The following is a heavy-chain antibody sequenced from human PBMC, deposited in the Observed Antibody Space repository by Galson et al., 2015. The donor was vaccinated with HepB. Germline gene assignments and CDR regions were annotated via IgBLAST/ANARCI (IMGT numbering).Heavy chain of an antibody. J-gene: IGHJ3*02. CDR3: ASSLPGVVAATALSYDAFDI. Sequence: ETLSLTCAVSGGSISSSSYYWGWIRQPPGKGLEWIGSIYYSGSTYYNPSLKSRVTISVDTSKNQFSLKLSSVTAADTAVYYCASSLPGVVAATALSYDAFDIWGQGTMVTVSS. V-gene: IGHV4-39*01. CDR1: GGSISSSSYY. D-gene: IGHD2-15*01. CDR2: IYYSGST.